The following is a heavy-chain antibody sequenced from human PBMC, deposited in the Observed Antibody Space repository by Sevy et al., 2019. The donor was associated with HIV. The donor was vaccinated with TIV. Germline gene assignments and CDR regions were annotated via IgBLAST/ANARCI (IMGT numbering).Heavy chain of an antibody. CDR3: ARDCQPLSSYYYYYMDV. V-gene: IGHV3-30-3*01. CDR2: ISYDGSNK. Sequence: GGSLRLSCAASGFTFSSYAMHWVRQAPGKGLEWVAVISYDGSNKYYADSVKGRFTISRDNSKNTLYLQMNSLRAEDTAVYYCARDCQPLSSYYYYYMDVWGKGTTVTVSS. CDR1: GFTFSSYA. J-gene: IGHJ6*03.